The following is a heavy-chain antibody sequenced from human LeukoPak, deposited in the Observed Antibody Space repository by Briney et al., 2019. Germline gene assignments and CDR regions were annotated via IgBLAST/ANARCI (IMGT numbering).Heavy chain of an antibody. J-gene: IGHJ5*02. CDR1: GGSFSGYY. D-gene: IGHD4-17*01. Sequence: SETLSLTCAVYGGSFSGYYWSWIRQPPGKGLEWIGEINHSGSTNYNPSLKSRVTISVDTSKNQFSLKLSSVTAADTAVYYCARYHDYGDYVWWFDPWGQGTLVTVSS. CDR3: ARYHDYGDYVWWFDP. CDR2: INHSGST. V-gene: IGHV4-34*01.